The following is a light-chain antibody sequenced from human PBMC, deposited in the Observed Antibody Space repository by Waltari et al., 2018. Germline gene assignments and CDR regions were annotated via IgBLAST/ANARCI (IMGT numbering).Light chain of an antibody. CDR1: QDIDDL. CDR2: GAS. CDR3: QQRINWPLT. V-gene: IGKV3D-11*01. J-gene: IGKJ4*01. Sequence: EIVLTQSPANLSLSPGERATLSCRASQDIDDLLTWFQQRPGQVPRLLIYGASNRAADIPAGFSGSGSGKDFILTNRSLEPEDFAVYYCQQRINWPLTFGGGTTVDIK.